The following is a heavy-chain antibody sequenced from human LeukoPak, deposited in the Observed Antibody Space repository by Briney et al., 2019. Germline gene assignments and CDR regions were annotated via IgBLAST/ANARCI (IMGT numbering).Heavy chain of an antibody. Sequence: GRSLRLSCAASGFTFSSYGMHWVRQAPGKGLEWVAVIWYDGSNKYYEDSVKGRFTISKDNSKNTLYLQMNSLRAEDTAVYYCARGSSSSWSQFDYWGQGTLGTVSS. D-gene: IGHD6-13*01. V-gene: IGHV3-33*01. J-gene: IGHJ4*02. CDR1: GFTFSSYG. CDR3: ARGSSSSWSQFDY. CDR2: IWYDGSNK.